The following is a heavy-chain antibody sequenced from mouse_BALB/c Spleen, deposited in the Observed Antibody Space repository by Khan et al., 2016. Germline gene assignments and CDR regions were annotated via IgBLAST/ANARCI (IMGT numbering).Heavy chain of an antibody. D-gene: IGHD3-1*01. Sequence: EVQLQEPGPSLVKPSQTLSLTCSVTDDSITSSYWNWIRKFPGNKLEYMGYISDSGSNYYNPSLKSRISITRDTSKNQYYLKLKSVTTEDTAIYDCAISVRATMDYWGQGTSVTVSS. CDR2: ISDSGSN. CDR1: DDSITSSY. J-gene: IGHJ4*01. CDR3: AISVRATMDY. V-gene: IGHV3-8*02.